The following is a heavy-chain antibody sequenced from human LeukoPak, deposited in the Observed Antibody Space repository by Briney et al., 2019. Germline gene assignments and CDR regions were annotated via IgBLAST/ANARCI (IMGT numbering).Heavy chain of an antibody. Sequence: SETLSLTCTVSGGSISSHHWSWLRQPQGNGLEWIGNLYYSGSTNYNPSLKSRVTISVDTSKNQFYLKLSSVTAEDTAVYYGAGFHYYDSSGYYRHYYGMDVWGQGTTVTVSS. J-gene: IGHJ6*02. CDR2: LYYSGST. D-gene: IGHD3-22*01. CDR1: GGSISSHH. V-gene: IGHV4-59*11. CDR3: AGFHYYDSSGYYRHYYGMDV.